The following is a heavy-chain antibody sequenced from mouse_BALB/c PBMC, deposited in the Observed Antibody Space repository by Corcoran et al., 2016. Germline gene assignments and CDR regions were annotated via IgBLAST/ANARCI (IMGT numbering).Heavy chain of an antibody. V-gene: IGHV14-1*02. D-gene: IGHD4-1*01. CDR2: IDPENGNT. Sequence: EVQLQQSGAELVRPGALVKLSCKASGFNIKDYYMHWVKQRPEQGLEWIGWIDPENGNTIYDPKFQGKASITADTSSNTAYLQLSSLTSEDTAVYYCASLGSFAYWGQGTLVTVSA. CDR1: GFNIKDYY. J-gene: IGHJ3*01. CDR3: ASLGSFAY.